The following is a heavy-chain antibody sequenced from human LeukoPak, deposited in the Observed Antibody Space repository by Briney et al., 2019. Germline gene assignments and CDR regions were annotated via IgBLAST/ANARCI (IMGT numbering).Heavy chain of an antibody. Sequence: SETLSLTCTVSGGSVSSGSYYWSWIRQPPGKTLEWIGHIYYSGGTNYNPSPKSRVTISVDPSRSQFSLKLTSVTAADTAVYYCARGIFYYYGSSGYYHFDYWGQGTLVTVSS. CDR3: ARGIFYYYGSSGYYHFDY. D-gene: IGHD3-22*01. V-gene: IGHV4-61*01. CDR2: IYYSGGT. J-gene: IGHJ4*02. CDR1: GGSVSSGSYY.